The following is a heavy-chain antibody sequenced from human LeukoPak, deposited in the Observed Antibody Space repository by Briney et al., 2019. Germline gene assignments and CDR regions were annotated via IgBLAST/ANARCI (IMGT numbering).Heavy chain of an antibody. D-gene: IGHD1-26*01. CDR1: GFTFTSSA. CDR3: AAPFGAPSGSYESPLYYYYGMDV. V-gene: IGHV1-58*02. Sequence: SVKVSCKASGFTFTSSAMQWVRQARGQRLEWIGWIVVGSGNTNYAQKFKERVTITRDMSTSTAYMELSSLRSEDTAVYYCAAPFGAPSGSYESPLYYYYGMDVWGQGTTVTVSS. CDR2: IVVGSGNT. J-gene: IGHJ6*02.